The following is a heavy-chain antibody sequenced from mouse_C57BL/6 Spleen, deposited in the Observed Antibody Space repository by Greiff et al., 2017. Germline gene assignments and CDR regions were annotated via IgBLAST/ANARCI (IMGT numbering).Heavy chain of an antibody. Sequence: LQASGAELVRPGTSVKVSCKASGYAFTHYLIEWVKQRPGQGLEWIGVINPGSGGTNYNEKFKGKATLTSDKSSSTAYMQLSSLTSEDSAVYFCARGDSLYFDYWGQGTTLTVSS. CDR1: GYAFTHYL. CDR3: ARGDSLYFDY. J-gene: IGHJ2*01. D-gene: IGHD6-2*01. V-gene: IGHV1-54*01. CDR2: INPGSGGT.